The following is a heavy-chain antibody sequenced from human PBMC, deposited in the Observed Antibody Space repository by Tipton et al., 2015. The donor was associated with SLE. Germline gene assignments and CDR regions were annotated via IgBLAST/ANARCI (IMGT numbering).Heavy chain of an antibody. V-gene: IGHV3-33*01. J-gene: IGHJ3*02. CDR2: IWYDGSNK. CDR1: GFTFSSYG. CDR3: AREVVGATTQDAFDI. Sequence: SLRLSCAASGFTFSSYGMHWVRQAPGKGLEWVAVIWYDGSNKYYADSVKGRFTISRDNSKNTLYLQMNSLRAEDTAVYYCAREVVGATTQDAFDIWGQGTMVTVSS. D-gene: IGHD1-26*01.